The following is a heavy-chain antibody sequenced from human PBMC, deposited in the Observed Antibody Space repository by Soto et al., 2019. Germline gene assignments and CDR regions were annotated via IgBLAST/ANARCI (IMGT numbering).Heavy chain of an antibody. D-gene: IGHD3-22*01. J-gene: IGHJ3*02. V-gene: IGHV4-59*01. Sequence: QVQLQESGPGLVKPSETLSLTCTVAGGSIRSDYWSWIRQPPGKGLQWIGYIYPSGSTNYNPSLKSRVTISVDTSKNQVSLDLASVTAADTAVYYCARGYYYDNSGSYSAFDIWGQGTMVSVSS. CDR1: GGSIRSDY. CDR3: ARGYYYDNSGSYSAFDI. CDR2: IYPSGST.